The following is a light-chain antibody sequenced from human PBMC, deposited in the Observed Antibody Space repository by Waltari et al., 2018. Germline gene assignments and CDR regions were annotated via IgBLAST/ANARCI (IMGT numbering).Light chain of an antibody. CDR3: MQALQAPYT. V-gene: IGKV2-28*01. CDR1: QSLVFSDGNNY. J-gene: IGKJ2*01. CDR2: EVS. Sequence: DIVMTQSPLSLPVTPGEPASISCRSSQSLVFSDGNNYLDWYQQKPGQSPQLLVYEVSKRASGVPDRFSGSGSGTDFPLKISRVEAEDVGVYYCMQALQAPYTFGQVTKLEIK.